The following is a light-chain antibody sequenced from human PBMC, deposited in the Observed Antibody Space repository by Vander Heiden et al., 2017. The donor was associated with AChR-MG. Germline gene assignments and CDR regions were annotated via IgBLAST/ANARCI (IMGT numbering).Light chain of an antibody. V-gene: IGLV2-14*03. CDR3: SSYTSSSTLGV. Sequence: QSALTQPASVSGSPGQSITISCTGTSSDVGGYNYVPWYQQHPGKAPKLMIYDVRNRPSGVSNRFAGSKAGNTASLTISGLQAEDEADYYCSSYTSSSTLGVFGGGTKLTVL. CDR1: SSDVGGYNY. J-gene: IGLJ2*01. CDR2: DVR.